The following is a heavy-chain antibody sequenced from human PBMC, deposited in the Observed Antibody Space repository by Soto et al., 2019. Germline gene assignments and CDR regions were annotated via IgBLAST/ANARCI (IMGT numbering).Heavy chain of an antibody. D-gene: IGHD5-12*01. CDR1: GFTFTSYS. Sequence: EVQLLQSGGGLVQPGGSLRLSCAASGFTFTSYSMTWVRQTPGKGLEWVAAVNPGGYSTYYADSVKGRFTISRDNSNKTLYLQINSLRAEDTAVYYCAKDLRAGSGYDFDYRDQGTVVTVSS. J-gene: IGHJ4*02. V-gene: IGHV3-23*01. CDR3: AKDLRAGSGYDFDY. CDR2: VNPGGYST.